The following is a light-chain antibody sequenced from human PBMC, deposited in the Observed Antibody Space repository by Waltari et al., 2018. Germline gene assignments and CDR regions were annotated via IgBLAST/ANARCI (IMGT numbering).Light chain of an antibody. V-gene: IGLV2-14*03. J-gene: IGLJ1*01. CDR3: SSYTTGSTRYV. CDR1: SSDIGAYNF. Sequence: QSALTQPASVSGSPGQSITISCTGTSSDIGAYNFVSWYQKHPGKAPKVMIYDVNNRPSGVSSRFSGSKSGNTASLTISGLQAEDEADYYCSSYTTGSTRYVFGSGTKVTFL. CDR2: DVN.